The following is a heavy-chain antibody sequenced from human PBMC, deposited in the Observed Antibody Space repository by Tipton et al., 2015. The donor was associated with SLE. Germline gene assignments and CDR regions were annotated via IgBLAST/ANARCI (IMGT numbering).Heavy chain of an antibody. CDR1: GYSLSSGYY. J-gene: IGHJ4*02. CDR3: AREGDDDY. Sequence: TLSLTCAVSGYSLSSGYYWGWIRQPPGKGLEWVGSIYHSGSTYYNPSLKSRVTISVDTSKNQFSLKLSSLTAADTAVYYCAREGDDDYWGQGTLVTVSS. CDR2: IYHSGST. V-gene: IGHV4-38-2*01. D-gene: IGHD3-16*01.